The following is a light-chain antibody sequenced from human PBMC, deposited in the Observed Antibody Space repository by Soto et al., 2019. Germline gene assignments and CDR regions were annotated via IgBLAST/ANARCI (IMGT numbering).Light chain of an antibody. V-gene: IGKV1-13*02. CDR3: KKFNSYPCT. CDR2: DAS. Sequence: AIQLTQSPSSLSASVGDRVTITCRASQGISSALAWYQQKPGKAPKLLIYDASSLESGVPSRFSGSGSGTDFTLTISSLQPEDFATYNCKKFNSYPCTFGPGTKVDIK. CDR1: QGISSA. J-gene: IGKJ3*01.